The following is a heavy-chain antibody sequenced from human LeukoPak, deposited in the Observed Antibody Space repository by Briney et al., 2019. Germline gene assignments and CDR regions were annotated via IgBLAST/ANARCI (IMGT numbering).Heavy chain of an antibody. CDR1: GGSFSGYY. Sequence: SGTLSLTCAVSGGSFSGYYWSWIRQPPGKGLGWIGEITHSGSTSYNPSLKSRVTISVGTSKNQSSLKLSSVTAADTAVYYCASPKDYYDSSGYYRWGQGTLVTVSS. V-gene: IGHV4-34*01. J-gene: IGHJ5*02. CDR2: ITHSGST. D-gene: IGHD3-22*01. CDR3: ASPKDYYDSSGYYR.